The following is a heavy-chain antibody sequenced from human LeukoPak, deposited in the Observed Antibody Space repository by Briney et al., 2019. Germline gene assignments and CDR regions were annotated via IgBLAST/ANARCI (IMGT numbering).Heavy chain of an antibody. J-gene: IGHJ2*01. CDR3: ACTKRGYSYGRHRYFGL. Sequence: GGSLRLSCAASGFTVSSNYMSWVRQAPGKGLEWVSVIYSGGSTYYADSVKGRFPISRDNSKNTLYLQMNSLRGEVTALYYCACTKRGYSYGRHRYFGLWGRGTLVTVSS. D-gene: IGHD5-18*01. V-gene: IGHV3-53*01. CDR2: IYSGGST. CDR1: GFTVSSNY.